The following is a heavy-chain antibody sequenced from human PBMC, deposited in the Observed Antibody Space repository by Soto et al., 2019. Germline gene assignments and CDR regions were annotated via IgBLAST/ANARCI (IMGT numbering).Heavy chain of an antibody. CDR3: ARAYCSSTSCYVGWFDP. D-gene: IGHD2-2*01. V-gene: IGHV1-69*02. CDR1: GGTFSSYT. Sequence: SVKVSCKASGGTFSSYTISWVRQAPGQGLEWMGRIIPILGIANYAQKFQGRVTITADKSTSTAYMELSSLRSEDTAVYYCARAYCSSTSCYVGWFDPWGQGTLVTVSS. J-gene: IGHJ5*02. CDR2: IIPILGIA.